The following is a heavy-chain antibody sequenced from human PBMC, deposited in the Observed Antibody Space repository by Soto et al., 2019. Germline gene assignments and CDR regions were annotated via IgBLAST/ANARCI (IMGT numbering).Heavy chain of an antibody. Sequence: SETLSLTCTVSGGSISSFYWGWIRQPPGKGLEWIGYIYYSGSTNYNPSLKSRVTISMDTSKNQFSLKLNSVTAADTAMYYCARNGYNWNDYPDYWGQGTLVTVYS. J-gene: IGHJ4*02. V-gene: IGHV4-59*01. CDR2: IYYSGST. CDR3: ARNGYNWNDYPDY. CDR1: GGSISSFY. D-gene: IGHD1-20*01.